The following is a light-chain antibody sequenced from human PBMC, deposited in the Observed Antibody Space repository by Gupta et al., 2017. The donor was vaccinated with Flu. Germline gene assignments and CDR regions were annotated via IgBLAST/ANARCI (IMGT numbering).Light chain of an antibody. V-gene: IGLV1-51*02. J-gene: IGLJ3*02. Sequence: QSVLTQPPSVSAAPGQKVTISCSGSSSDIGRNFVSWYQQFPGTAPKLLIYGDNKRPSGMPDRFSGSRSGKYDNLDITGLQTGDEADEDCGTWNQRMRAVFGGGTKLTVL. CDR3: GTWNQRMRAV. CDR2: GDN. CDR1: SSDIGRNF.